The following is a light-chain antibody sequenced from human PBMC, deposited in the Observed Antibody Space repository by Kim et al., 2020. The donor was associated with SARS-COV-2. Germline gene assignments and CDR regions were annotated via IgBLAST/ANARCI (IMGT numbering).Light chain of an antibody. CDR2: DKD. CDR1: SLRNYY. J-gene: IGLJ1*01. CDR3: NSRDRDSSGHLYG. V-gene: IGLV3-19*01. Sequence: GQAVRIRWQGDSLRNYYASWYQQKPGQGPVLGFCDKDQRPSGIPDRFSGSGSGNTASLTITGAQAEDEGDYYCNSRDRDSSGHLYGFGSGTKVTVL.